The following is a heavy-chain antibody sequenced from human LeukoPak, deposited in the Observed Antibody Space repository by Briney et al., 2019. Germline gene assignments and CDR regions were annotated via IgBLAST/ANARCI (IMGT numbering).Heavy chain of an antibody. D-gene: IGHD6-13*01. Sequence: SGTLSLTCAVSGGSISSSNWWSWVRQPPGKGLEWIGEIYHSGSTNYNPSLKSRVTISVDKSKNQFSLKLSSVTAADTAVYYCAREKGGAAAGSVGLWGQGTLVTVSS. V-gene: IGHV4-4*02. CDR2: IYHSGST. CDR3: AREKGGAAAGSVGL. CDR1: GGSISSSNW. J-gene: IGHJ4*02.